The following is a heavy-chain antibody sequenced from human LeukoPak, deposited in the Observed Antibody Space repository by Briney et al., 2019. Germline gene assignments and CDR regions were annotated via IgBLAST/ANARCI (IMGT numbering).Heavy chain of an antibody. CDR1: GFTFSDYY. D-gene: IGHD6-19*01. V-gene: IGHV3-11*01. CDR3: AKIDQWLAHRGYFDY. Sequence: KPGGSLRLSCAASGFTFSDYYMSWIRQAPGKGLEWVSYISSSGSTIHYADSVKGRFTISRDNSKNTLYLQMNSLRAEDTAVYYCAKIDQWLAHRGYFDYWGQGTLVTVSS. CDR2: ISSSGSTI. J-gene: IGHJ4*02.